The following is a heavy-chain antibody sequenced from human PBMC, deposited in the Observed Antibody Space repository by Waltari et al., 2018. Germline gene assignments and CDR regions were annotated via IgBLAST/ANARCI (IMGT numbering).Heavy chain of an antibody. CDR3: TRNPGY. CDR2: MKTDGTSI. V-gene: IGHV3-74*03. Sequence: EVQLVNSGGGLVQPGGSLRLSCAASDFSFPDSWLDWVRQAPGKGLVWVSRMKTDGTSITYADSVKGRFTISRDSAKNTYYLQMNSLRAEDTAVYYCTRNPGYWGQGTLVTVSS. J-gene: IGHJ4*02. CDR1: DFSFPDSW.